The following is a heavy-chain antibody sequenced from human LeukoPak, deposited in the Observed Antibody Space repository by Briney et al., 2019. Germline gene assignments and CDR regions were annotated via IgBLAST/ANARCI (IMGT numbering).Heavy chain of an antibody. CDR1: GYTLTSYG. V-gene: IGHV1-18*01. D-gene: IGHD2-2*01. Sequence: ASVKVSCKASGYTLTSYGISWVRQAPGQGLEWMGWISAYNGNTNYAQKLQGRVTMTTDTSTSTAYMELRSLRSDDTAVYYCARVDGIVVVPAAQFDYWGQGTLVTVSS. J-gene: IGHJ4*02. CDR2: ISAYNGNT. CDR3: ARVDGIVVVPAAQFDY.